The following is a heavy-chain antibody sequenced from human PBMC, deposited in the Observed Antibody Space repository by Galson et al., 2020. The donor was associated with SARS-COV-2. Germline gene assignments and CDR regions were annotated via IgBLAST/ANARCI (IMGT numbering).Heavy chain of an antibody. Sequence: SETLSLTCTVSGGSISSSSYYWGWIRQPPGKGLEWIGSIYYSGSTYYNPSLKSRVTISVDTSKNQFSLKLSSVTAADTAVYYCAKESRYYDFWSGYYQTLAFDYWGQGTLVTVSS. CDR1: GGSISSSSYY. V-gene: IGHV4-39*07. D-gene: IGHD3-3*01. CDR2: IYYSGST. J-gene: IGHJ4*02. CDR3: AKESRYYDFWSGYYQTLAFDY.